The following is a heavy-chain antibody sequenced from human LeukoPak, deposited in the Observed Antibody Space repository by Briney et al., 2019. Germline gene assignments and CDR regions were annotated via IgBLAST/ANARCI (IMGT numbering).Heavy chain of an antibody. D-gene: IGHD2-2*01. Sequence: GGSLRLSCAASGFTFSSYAMHWVRQAPGKGLEWVAVISYDGSNKYYADSVKGRFTISRDISKNTLYLQMNSLRAEDTAVYYCARDDAGTSAYYFDYWGQGTLVTVSS. V-gene: IGHV3-30*04. CDR1: GFTFSSYA. CDR2: ISYDGSNK. J-gene: IGHJ4*02. CDR3: ARDDAGTSAYYFDY.